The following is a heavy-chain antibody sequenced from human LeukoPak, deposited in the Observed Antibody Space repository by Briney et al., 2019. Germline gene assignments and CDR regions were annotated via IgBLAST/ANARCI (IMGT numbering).Heavy chain of an antibody. Sequence: APVKVSCKASGYTFTNYYLHWVRQAPGQGLEWMGIIHPSGGSTAYAQKFQGRVTMTRDTSTSTVYMELSSLRSEDTAVYYCARDSTTSSLADPWGQGTLVTVSS. D-gene: IGHD2-2*01. CDR1: GYTFTNYY. J-gene: IGHJ5*02. CDR3: ARDSTTSSLADP. CDR2: IHPSGGST. V-gene: IGHV1-46*01.